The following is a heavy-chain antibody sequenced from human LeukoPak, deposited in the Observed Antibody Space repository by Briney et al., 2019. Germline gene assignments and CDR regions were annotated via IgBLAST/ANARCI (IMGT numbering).Heavy chain of an antibody. J-gene: IGHJ3*02. Sequence: GASVKVSCKASGYTFTSYDINWVRQATGQGLEWMGWMNPNSGNTGYAQKFQGRVTMTTDTSTSTAYMELRSLRSDDTAVYYCARDDYYGSGSYYSGRPNGFDIWGQGTVVTVSS. CDR3: ARDDYYGSGSYYSGRPNGFDI. CDR2: MNPNSGNT. CDR1: GYTFTSYD. D-gene: IGHD3-10*01. V-gene: IGHV1-8*01.